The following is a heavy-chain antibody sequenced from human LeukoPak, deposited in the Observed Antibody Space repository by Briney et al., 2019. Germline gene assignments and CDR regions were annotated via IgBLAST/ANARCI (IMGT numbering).Heavy chain of an antibody. J-gene: IGHJ4*02. Sequence: GASVKVSCVHRVYTSTVDYTRSGRQAPGQGLEWMGWINPNSGGTNYAQKFQGRVTMTRDTSISTAYMELSRLRSDDTAVYYCACRGSSSWYYFDYWGQGTLVTVSS. D-gene: IGHD6-13*01. V-gene: IGHV1-2*02. CDR2: INPNSGGT. CDR3: ACRGSSSWYYFDY. CDR1: VYTSTVDY.